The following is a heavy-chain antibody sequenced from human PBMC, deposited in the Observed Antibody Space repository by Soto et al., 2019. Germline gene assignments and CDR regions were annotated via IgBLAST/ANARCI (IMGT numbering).Heavy chain of an antibody. CDR3: ARDTGTYPYYFAY. V-gene: IGHV4-30-4*01. D-gene: IGHD1-26*01. CDR2: IHHSGST. Sequence: SETLSLTCTVSGGSISSGENFWNWIRQSPGKGLEWIGYIHHSGSTYYNPSLKSRLTISVDTSKNQISLKLNSVTAADTAVYYCARDTGTYPYYFAYWGQGTLVTVSS. CDR1: GGSISSGENF. J-gene: IGHJ4*02.